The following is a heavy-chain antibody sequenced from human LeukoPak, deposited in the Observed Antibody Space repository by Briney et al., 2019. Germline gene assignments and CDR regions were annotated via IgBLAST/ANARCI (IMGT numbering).Heavy chain of an antibody. Sequence: GGSLRLSCAASGFTFSSYWMSWVRQARGKGMEWVANIKQDGSEKYYVDSVKGRFTISRDNAKNSLYLQMNSLRAEDTAVYYCARYSGVLYSYGNDYWGQGTLVTVSS. J-gene: IGHJ4*02. D-gene: IGHD5-18*01. CDR1: GFTFSSYW. CDR3: ARYSGVLYSYGNDY. CDR2: IKQDGSEK. V-gene: IGHV3-7*01.